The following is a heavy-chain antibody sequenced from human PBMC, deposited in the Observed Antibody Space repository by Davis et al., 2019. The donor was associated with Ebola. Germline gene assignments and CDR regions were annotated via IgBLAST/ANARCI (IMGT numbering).Heavy chain of an antibody. CDR3: ARDLTAGTGWFDP. J-gene: IGHJ5*02. V-gene: IGHV1-18*01. D-gene: IGHD6-13*01. CDR2: ISAYNGHT. CDR1: GYTFNNYG. Sequence: ASVKVSCKASGYTFNNYGISWVRQAPGQGLEWMGWISAYNGHTNYEQKLQGRVTMTTDTSTSTAYMELRSLRSDDTAVYYCARDLTAGTGWFDPWGQGTLVTVSS.